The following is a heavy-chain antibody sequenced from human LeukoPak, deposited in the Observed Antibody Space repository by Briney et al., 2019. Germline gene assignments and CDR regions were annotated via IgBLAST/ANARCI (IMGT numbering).Heavy chain of an antibody. Sequence: GESLKISWKGSGYSFTSYWIGWVRQMPGKGLEWMGIIYPGDSDTRYSPSFQGQVTISADKSISTAYLQWSSLKASDTAMYYCARPVTTITIFGVVTEYFDYWGQGTLVTVSS. CDR3: ARPVTTITIFGVVTEYFDY. J-gene: IGHJ4*02. V-gene: IGHV5-51*01. D-gene: IGHD3-3*01. CDR1: GYSFTSYW. CDR2: IYPGDSDT.